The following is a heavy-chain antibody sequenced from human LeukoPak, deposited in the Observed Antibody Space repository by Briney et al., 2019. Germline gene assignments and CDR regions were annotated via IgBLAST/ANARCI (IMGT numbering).Heavy chain of an antibody. D-gene: IGHD1-26*01. CDR1: GGSISSSSYY. CDR2: IYYSGST. Sequence: PSETLSLTCTVSGGSISSSSYYWGWIRQPPGKGLEWIGSIYYSGSTYYNPSLKSRVTISVDTSKNQFSLKLSSVTAADTAVYYCAREKGSYYQNDAFDIWGQGTMVTVSS. CDR3: AREKGSYYQNDAFDI. V-gene: IGHV4-39*07. J-gene: IGHJ3*02.